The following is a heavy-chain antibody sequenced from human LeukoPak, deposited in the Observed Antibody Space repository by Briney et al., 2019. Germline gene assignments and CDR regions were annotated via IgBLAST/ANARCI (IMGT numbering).Heavy chain of an antibody. CDR1: GFTFGDYY. Sequence: RSGGSLRLSCAASGFTFGDYYMSWIRQAPGKGLEWVSYISSSGSTIYYADSVKGRFTISRDNAKNSLYLQMNSLRAEDTAVYYCARESPGIAAAGTDAFDIWGQGTTVTVSS. CDR2: ISSSGSTI. V-gene: IGHV3-11*01. J-gene: IGHJ3*02. CDR3: ARESPGIAAAGTDAFDI. D-gene: IGHD6-13*01.